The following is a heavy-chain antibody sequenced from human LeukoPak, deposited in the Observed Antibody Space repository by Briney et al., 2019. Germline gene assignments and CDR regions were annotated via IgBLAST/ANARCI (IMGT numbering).Heavy chain of an antibody. CDR3: TAIRDTATLVTGPYNWFDP. J-gene: IGHJ5*02. Sequence: SETLSLTCAVYGESFSGYYGTWLRHPPGKGVEGVGEINDSGSTNYNPSLKRRVTISVDASKNQFSLELTSVTAADTALYYCTAIRDTATLVTGPYNWFDPWGQGNLVTVSS. D-gene: IGHD5-18*01. CDR2: INDSGST. CDR1: GESFSGYY. V-gene: IGHV4-34*01.